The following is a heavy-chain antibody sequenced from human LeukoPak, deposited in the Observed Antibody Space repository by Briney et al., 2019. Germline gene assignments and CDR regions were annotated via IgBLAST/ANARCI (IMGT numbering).Heavy chain of an antibody. CDR2: ITSGSTYM. D-gene: IGHD6-6*01. CDR3: GRVGGRSKAAKGDAFDI. J-gene: IGHJ3*02. CDR1: GLTFSSYS. V-gene: IGHV3-21*01. Sequence: GGSLRLSCAASGLTFSSYSMNWVRQAPGKGLEWVSSITSGSTYMYYADSVKGRFTISRDNAQNSMYLQMNSLRAEDTAVYYCGRVGGRSKAAKGDAFDIWGQGTMVTVSS.